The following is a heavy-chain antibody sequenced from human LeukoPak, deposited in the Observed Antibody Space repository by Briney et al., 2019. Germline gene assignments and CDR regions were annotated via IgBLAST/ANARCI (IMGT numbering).Heavy chain of an antibody. CDR1: GFTFSSYA. J-gene: IGHJ4*02. CDR3: AKFPGTYYGFWSGYHFDY. D-gene: IGHD3-3*01. Sequence: GGSLRLSCAASGFTFSSYAMSWVRQAPGKGLEWVSAISGSGGSTYYADSVKGRFTISRDNSKNTLYLQMNSLRAEDTAVYYCAKFPGTYYGFWSGYHFDYWGQGTLVTVSS. V-gene: IGHV3-23*01. CDR2: ISGSGGST.